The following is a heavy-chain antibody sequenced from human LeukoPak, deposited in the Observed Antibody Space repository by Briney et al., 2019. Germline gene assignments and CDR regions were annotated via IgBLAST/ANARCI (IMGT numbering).Heavy chain of an antibody. Sequence: KPSETLSLTCSVSGASLSDYYWSWIRQPAGTGLQWIGRAYTSGITNYNPSLKSRVTMSVDTSKNQFSLRLSSVTAADTAVYYCARGGSSWQSFDYWGQGTLVTVSS. D-gene: IGHD6-13*01. CDR3: ARGGSSWQSFDY. J-gene: IGHJ4*02. CDR1: GASLSDYY. CDR2: AYTSGIT. V-gene: IGHV4-4*07.